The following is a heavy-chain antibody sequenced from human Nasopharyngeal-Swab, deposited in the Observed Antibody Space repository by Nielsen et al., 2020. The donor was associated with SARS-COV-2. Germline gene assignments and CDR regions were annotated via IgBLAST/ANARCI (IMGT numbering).Heavy chain of an antibody. CDR2: IWYIGDNK. Sequence: GESLKISCAASGFTFSSYAMHWVRQAPGKGLEWVALIWYIGDNKYYADSAKGRFTISRDNSKNTLYLQMNSLRAEDTAVYYCAADIVVLPAVNLGDYYALDVWGQGTTVTVSS. J-gene: IGHJ6*02. D-gene: IGHD2-2*01. CDR3: AADIVVLPAVNLGDYYALDV. CDR1: GFTFSSYA. V-gene: IGHV3-33*01.